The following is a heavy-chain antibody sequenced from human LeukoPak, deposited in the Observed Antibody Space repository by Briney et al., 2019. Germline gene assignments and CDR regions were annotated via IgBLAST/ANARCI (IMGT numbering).Heavy chain of an antibody. CDR3: ARGLRFDY. CDR1: GGSFSGYY. J-gene: IGHJ4*02. CDR2: INHSGST. V-gene: IGHV4-34*01. Sequence: SETLSLSCAVYGGSFSGYYWSWIRQPPGKGLEWIGEINHSGSTNYNPSLKSRVTISVDTSKNQFSLKLSSVTAADTAVYYCARGLRFDYWGQGTLVTVSS.